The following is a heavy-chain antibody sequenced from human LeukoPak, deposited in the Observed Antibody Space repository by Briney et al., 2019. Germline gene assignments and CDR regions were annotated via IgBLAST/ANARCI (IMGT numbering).Heavy chain of an antibody. D-gene: IGHD2-2*01. CDR3: AKAKSSTSFLGYYFDY. J-gene: IGHJ4*02. V-gene: IGHV3-23*01. Sequence: GGSLRLSGAASGLTFSSYAMSWVRQAPGKGLEWFSAISGSGGSTYYADSVKGRFTISRDNSKNTLYLQMNSLRAEDTAVYYCAKAKSSTSFLGYYFDYWGQGTLVTVSS. CDR2: ISGSGGST. CDR1: GLTFSSYA.